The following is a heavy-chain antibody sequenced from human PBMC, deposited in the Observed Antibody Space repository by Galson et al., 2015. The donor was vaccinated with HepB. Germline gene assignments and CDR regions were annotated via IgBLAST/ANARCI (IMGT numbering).Heavy chain of an antibody. V-gene: IGHV3-15*01. Sequence: SLRLSCAASGFTFSNAWMSWVRQAPGKGLEWVGRTKSKTDGGTTDYAAPVKGRFAISRDDSKNTLYLQMNSLKTEDTAVYYCTTDDLEYSSSPLDYWGQGTLVTVSS. CDR2: TKSKTDGGTT. CDR3: TTDDLEYSSSPLDY. J-gene: IGHJ4*02. D-gene: IGHD6-6*01. CDR1: GFTFSNAW.